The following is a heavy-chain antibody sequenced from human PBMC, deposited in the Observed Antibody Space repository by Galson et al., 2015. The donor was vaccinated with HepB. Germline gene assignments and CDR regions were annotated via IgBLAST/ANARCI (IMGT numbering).Heavy chain of an antibody. CDR2: ITSSGGNS. D-gene: IGHD2-15*01. CDR1: GFSFTRYA. CDR3: AKDGIMVANNPYHFHY. J-gene: IGHJ4*02. V-gene: IGHV3-23*01. Sequence: SLRLSCAASGFSFTRYAMTWVRQAPGKGLEWVSSITSSGGNSYYTDSVKGRFTVSRGNSRNTLLLQLNSLRAEDTAMDFCAKDGIMVANNPYHFHYWGQGTLVTVSS.